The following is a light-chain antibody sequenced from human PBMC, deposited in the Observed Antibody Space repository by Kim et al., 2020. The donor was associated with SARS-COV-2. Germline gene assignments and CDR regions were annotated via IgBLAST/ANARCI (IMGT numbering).Light chain of an antibody. Sequence: SPGGRATRSCRASQSVSSNYLAWFQQSPGQAPRLLIYGASSRATGIPDRFTGSGSGTDFTLTISRLEPEDFAVYYCQQYGNSPQTFGQGTKVDIK. CDR2: GAS. J-gene: IGKJ1*01. CDR1: QSVSSNY. CDR3: QQYGNSPQT. V-gene: IGKV3-20*01.